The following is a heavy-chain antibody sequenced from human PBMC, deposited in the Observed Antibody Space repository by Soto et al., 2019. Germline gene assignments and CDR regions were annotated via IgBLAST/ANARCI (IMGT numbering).Heavy chain of an antibody. CDR3: AKDLVEAVVDIVVVVAAMVIDY. V-gene: IGHV3-23*01. CDR2: ISGSGGST. Sequence: GGSLRLSCAASGFTFSSYAMSWVRQAPGKGLEWVSAISGSGGSTYYADSVKGRFTISRDNSKNTLYLQMNSLRAEDTAVYYCAKDLVEAVVDIVVVVAAMVIDYWGQGTLVTVSS. D-gene: IGHD2-15*01. CDR1: GFTFSSYA. J-gene: IGHJ4*02.